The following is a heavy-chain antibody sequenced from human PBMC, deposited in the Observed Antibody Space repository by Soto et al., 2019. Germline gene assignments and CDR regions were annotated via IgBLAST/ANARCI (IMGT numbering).Heavy chain of an antibody. CDR3: ARGASTITMIVVVMHYYFDY. J-gene: IGHJ4*02. CDR2: INHSGST. V-gene: IGHV4-34*01. D-gene: IGHD3-22*01. CDR1: GGSFSGYY. Sequence: SETLSLTCAVYGGSFSGYYWSWIRQPPGKGLEWIGEINHSGSTNYNPSLKSRVTISVDTSKNRFSLKLSSVTAADTAVYYCARGASTITMIVVVMHYYFDYWGQGTLVTVSS.